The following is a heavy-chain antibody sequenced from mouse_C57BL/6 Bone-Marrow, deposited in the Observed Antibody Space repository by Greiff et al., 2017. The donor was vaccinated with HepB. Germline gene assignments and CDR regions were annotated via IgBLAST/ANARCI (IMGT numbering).Heavy chain of an antibody. D-gene: IGHD1-2*01. CDR2: IDPANGNT. J-gene: IGHJ2*01. CDR3: ARGTTAQTLRTLFDY. CDR1: GFNIKNTY. Sequence: EVKLQQSVAELVRPGASVKLSCTASGFNIKNTYMHWVKQRPEQGLEWIGRIDPANGNTKYAPKFQGKATITADTSSNTAYLQLSSLTSEDTAIYYCARGTTAQTLRTLFDYWGQGTTRTVSS. V-gene: IGHV14-3*01.